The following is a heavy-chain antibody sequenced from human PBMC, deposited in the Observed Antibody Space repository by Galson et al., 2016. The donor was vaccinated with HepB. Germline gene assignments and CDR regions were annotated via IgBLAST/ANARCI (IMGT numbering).Heavy chain of an antibody. CDR3: TRHGGYDFRNNYAYFDF. Sequence: SLRLSCAASGFTFSGSALHWVRQASGKGLEWVGRIRSKSNSFATAYAASVKGRFTISRDDSKNTAYLQMNSLKTEDTAVYYCTRHGGYDFRNNYAYFDFWGQGTLVTVSS. CDR1: GFTFSGSA. J-gene: IGHJ4*02. V-gene: IGHV3-73*01. D-gene: IGHD3-3*01. CDR2: IRSKSNSFAT.